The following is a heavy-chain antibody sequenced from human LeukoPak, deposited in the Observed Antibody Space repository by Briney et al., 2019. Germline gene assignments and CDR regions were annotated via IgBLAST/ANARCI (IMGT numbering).Heavy chain of an antibody. Sequence: AGGSLRLSCAASGFTFSSYAMHWVRQAPGKGLEWVAVISYDGSNKCYADSVKGRFTISRDNSKNTLYLQMNSLRAEDTAVYYCARDPSYYYYYYMDVWGKGTTVTVSS. J-gene: IGHJ6*03. CDR3: ARDPSYYYYYYMDV. CDR1: GFTFSSYA. V-gene: IGHV3-30*04. CDR2: ISYDGSNK.